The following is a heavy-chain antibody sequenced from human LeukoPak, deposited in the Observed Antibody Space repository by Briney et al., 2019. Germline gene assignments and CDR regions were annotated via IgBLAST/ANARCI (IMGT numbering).Heavy chain of an antibody. CDR2: ISAYNGNT. Sequence: ASVKVSCKASGYTFTSYGISWVRQAPGQGLEWMGWISAYNGNTNYAQKLQGRVTMTTDTSTSTAYMELRSLRSDDTAVYYCARDRVYCSGGSCYSVASFDYWGQGTLVTVSS. V-gene: IGHV1-18*01. D-gene: IGHD2-15*01. CDR1: GYTFTSYG. CDR3: ARDRVYCSGGSCYSVASFDY. J-gene: IGHJ4*02.